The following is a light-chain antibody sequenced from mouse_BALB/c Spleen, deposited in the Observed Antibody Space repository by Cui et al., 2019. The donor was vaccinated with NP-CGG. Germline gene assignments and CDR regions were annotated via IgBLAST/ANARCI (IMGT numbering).Light chain of an antibody. J-gene: IGLJ1*01. CDR3: ALWYSTHWV. CDR2: GTS. V-gene: IGLV2*01. Sequence: QAVLTQESALTTSTGGTVLLTGRSSTGTVTTTNYANWVQEKPDHLFTCLIGGTSNRTPGVPVRFSGYLIGDKAALTITGAQTEDDAMYFCALWYSTHWVFGGGTKLTVL. CDR1: TGTVTTTNY.